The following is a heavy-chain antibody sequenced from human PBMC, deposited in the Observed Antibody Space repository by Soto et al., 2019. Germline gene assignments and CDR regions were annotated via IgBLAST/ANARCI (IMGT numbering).Heavy chain of an antibody. CDR3: ARQLAYCGGDCFTEPVDY. CDR1: GYTFTGYY. Sequence: QAQLVQSGAEVKKPGASVKVSCEASGYTFTGYYMHWVRQAPGQGLEWMGWINPNSGDTKYAQKFRGRVTMTRDTSITTDYMELKMLTSDDTAVYYCARQLAYCGGDCFTEPVDYWGQGTLVTVSS. D-gene: IGHD2-21*02. CDR2: INPNSGDT. J-gene: IGHJ4*02. V-gene: IGHV1-2*02.